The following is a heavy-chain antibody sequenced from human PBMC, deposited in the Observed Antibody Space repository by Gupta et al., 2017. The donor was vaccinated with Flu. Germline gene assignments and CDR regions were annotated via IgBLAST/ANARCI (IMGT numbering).Heavy chain of an antibody. CDR2: IHGGDGRT. Sequence: HDQLVHSRAEVRKSGTSVQLSCETSGYTFTWYAVHWVRQAPGQRPEWMGWIHGGDGRTEYSQKFRGRVTITRDTSASTAHMEVSSLRSEDTAIYYCARNRGTGDLDYWGQGTLVTVSS. CDR1: GYTFTWYA. D-gene: IGHD7-27*01. CDR3: ARNRGTGDLDY. V-gene: IGHV1-3*01. J-gene: IGHJ4*02.